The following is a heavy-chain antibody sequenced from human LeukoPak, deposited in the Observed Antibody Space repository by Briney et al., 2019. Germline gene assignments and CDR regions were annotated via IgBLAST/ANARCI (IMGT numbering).Heavy chain of an antibody. V-gene: IGHV4-59*01. CDR1: GGSISSYY. J-gene: IGHJ6*03. CDR2: IYYSGST. CDR3: ARDHGYCSGGSCYFYYYYMDV. D-gene: IGHD2-15*01. Sequence: SETLSLTCTVSGGSISSYYWSWIRQPPGKGLEWIGYIYYSGSTNYNPSLKSRVTISVGTSKNQFSLKLSSVTAADTAVYYCARDHGYCSGGSCYFYYYYMDVWGKGTTVTVSS.